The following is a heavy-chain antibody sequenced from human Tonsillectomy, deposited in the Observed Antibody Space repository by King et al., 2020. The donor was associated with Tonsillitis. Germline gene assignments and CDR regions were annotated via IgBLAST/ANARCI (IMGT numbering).Heavy chain of an antibody. CDR1: DYSISSGYY. CDR2: IYHSGST. Sequence: VQLQESGPGLVKPSETLSLTCAVSDYSISSGYYWGWIRQPPGKGLEWIGSIYHSGSTYYNPSLKSRVTISVDTSKNKLSLKLSSVIAADTAVYYCASSALDYYDTSGYYKNFDYWGQGTLVTVSS. CDR3: ASSALDYYDTSGYYKNFDY. D-gene: IGHD3-22*01. J-gene: IGHJ4*02. V-gene: IGHV4-38-2*01.